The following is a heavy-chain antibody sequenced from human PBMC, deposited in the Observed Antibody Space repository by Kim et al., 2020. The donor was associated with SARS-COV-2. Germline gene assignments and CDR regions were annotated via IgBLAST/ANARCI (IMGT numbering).Heavy chain of an antibody. CDR2: INAGTGNT. CDR3: ARDLFHTGFDY. J-gene: IGHJ4*02. Sequence: ASVKVSCKASGYIFTNFAIQWVRQAPGQRLEWMGWINAGTGNTKFSQQFQGRVNFTRDTSANTASMELSSLGSEDTAVYYCARDLFHTGFDYWGQGTLVAVSS. V-gene: IGHV1-3*01. D-gene: IGHD2-8*02. CDR1: GYIFTNFA.